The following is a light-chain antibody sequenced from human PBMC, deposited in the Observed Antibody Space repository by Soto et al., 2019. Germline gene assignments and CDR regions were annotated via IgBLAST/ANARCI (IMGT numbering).Light chain of an antibody. CDR2: DAS. CDR3: QPRSNWPLT. V-gene: IGKV3-11*01. J-gene: IGKJ4*01. Sequence: EIVLTQSPATLSLSPGERATLSCSASQSVSSYLAWYQQKPGQAPRLLIYDASNRAAGIPARFSGSGSGTDFTLTISSLEPDDFAVYYCQPRSNWPLTFGGGTKVDIK. CDR1: QSVSSY.